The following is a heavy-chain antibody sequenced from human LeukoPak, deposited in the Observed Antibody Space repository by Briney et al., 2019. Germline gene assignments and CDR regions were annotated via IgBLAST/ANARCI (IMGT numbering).Heavy chain of an antibody. J-gene: IGHJ6*03. Sequence: ASVKVSCKASGYTFTGYYMHWVRQAPGQGLEWMGWINPNSGGTNYAQKFQGRVTMTRDTSISTAYMELSRLRSDDTAVYYCAGGFAMTGYYYYYMDVWGKGATVTVSS. CDR2: INPNSGGT. V-gene: IGHV1-2*02. CDR1: GYTFTGYY. CDR3: AGGFAMTGYYYYYMDV. D-gene: IGHD3-10*01.